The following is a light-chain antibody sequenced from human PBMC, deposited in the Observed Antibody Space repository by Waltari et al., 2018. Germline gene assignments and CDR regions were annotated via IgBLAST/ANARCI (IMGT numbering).Light chain of an antibody. V-gene: IGLV10-54*04. CDR2: RSV. Sequence: QAGLTQPPSVYTDLGQTVTLPCTAGRDNVGHQGPAWLQQRPGHPPKHLAHRSVKRPSGISERFSASRSGNIASLTITALQPDDEADYVCSAWDNSLNIWMFGGGTKLTVL. CDR1: RDNVGHQG. J-gene: IGLJ3*02. CDR3: SAWDNSLNIWM.